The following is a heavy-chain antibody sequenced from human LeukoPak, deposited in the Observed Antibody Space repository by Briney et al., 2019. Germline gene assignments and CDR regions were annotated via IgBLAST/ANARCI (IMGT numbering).Heavy chain of an antibody. V-gene: IGHV4-59*01. D-gene: IGHD3-10*01. Sequence: SEALSLTCTVSGGSISSYYWSWIRQPPGKGLEWIGYIYYSGSTNYNPSLKSRVTISVDTSKNQFSLKLSSVTAADTAVYYCARASYYYGSGSYSFDYWGQGTLVTVSS. CDR2: IYYSGST. J-gene: IGHJ4*02. CDR3: ARASYYYGSGSYSFDY. CDR1: GGSISSYY.